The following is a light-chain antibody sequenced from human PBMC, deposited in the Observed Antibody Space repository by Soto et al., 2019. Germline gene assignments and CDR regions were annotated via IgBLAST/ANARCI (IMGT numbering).Light chain of an antibody. V-gene: IGKV3D-15*01. CDR2: GAS. CDR3: HQRSNWPPDT. J-gene: IGKJ5*01. Sequence: EIVMTQSPATLSVSPGETATLSCRASQSISIGLAWYRQKPGQAPRLLIYGASTRATGTPARFSGSGSGTDFTLIINRLEPEDVAVYYCHQRSNWPPDTFGQGTRLEIK. CDR1: QSISIG.